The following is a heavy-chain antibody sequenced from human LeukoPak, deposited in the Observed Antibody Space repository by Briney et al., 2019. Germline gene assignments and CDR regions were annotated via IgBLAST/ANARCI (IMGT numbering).Heavy chain of an antibody. J-gene: IGHJ5*02. CDR1: GYTFTGYY. V-gene: IGHV1-2*06. CDR2: INPNSGGT. CDR3: ARGGYDTERDDWFDP. Sequence: ASVKVSCKASGYTFTGYYMHWVRQAPGQGLEWMGRINPNSGGTNYAQKFQGRVTMTRDTSISTAYMELSSLRSDDTAVYYCARGGYDTERDDWFDPWGQGTLVTVSS. D-gene: IGHD3-22*01.